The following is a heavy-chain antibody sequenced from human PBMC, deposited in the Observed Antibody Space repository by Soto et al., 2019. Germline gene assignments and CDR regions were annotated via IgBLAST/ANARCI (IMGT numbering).Heavy chain of an antibody. CDR1: GGSISSGGYY. CDR3: GREGSNGNFDY. Sequence: SETLSLTCTVSGGSISSGGYYWSWIRQHPGKGLEWIGYIYYSGSTYYNPSLKSRVTISVDTSKNHSSLKLSSVTAADTAVYYCGREGSNGNFDYWGQGILVTVS. J-gene: IGHJ4*02. V-gene: IGHV4-31*03. D-gene: IGHD4-4*01. CDR2: IYYSGST.